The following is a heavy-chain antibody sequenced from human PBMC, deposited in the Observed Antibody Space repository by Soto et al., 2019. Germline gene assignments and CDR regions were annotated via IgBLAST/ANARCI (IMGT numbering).Heavy chain of an antibody. J-gene: IGHJ4*02. CDR1: GFSLSTSGVG. D-gene: IGHD4-17*01. CDR3: AHRQRTVYFDY. CDR2: IYWDDDK. Sequence: QITLKESGPTLVKPTQTLTLTCTFSGFSLSTSGVGVGWIRQPPGKALGWLALIYWDDDKRYSPSLKSRLTITEDTSKNQVVLTMTNMDPVDTATYYCAHRQRTVYFDYWGQGTLVTVSS. V-gene: IGHV2-5*02.